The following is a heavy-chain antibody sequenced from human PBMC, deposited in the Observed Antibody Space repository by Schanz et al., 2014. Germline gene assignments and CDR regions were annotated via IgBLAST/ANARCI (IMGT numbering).Heavy chain of an antibody. Sequence: QVQLVQSGSEVKKPGDSVKVSCETSGYSFTKYGINWVRQAPGQGLEWMGWISAYNGHTTYAQKFQGRVTMTTDTSTRTAYMEPRKVRYDDAAMYYCDRGIPYCSRSSCSGLEDYDAWGQGTLVTVSS. V-gene: IGHV1-18*01. D-gene: IGHD2-2*01. CDR1: GYSFTKYG. J-gene: IGHJ3*01. CDR2: ISAYNGHT. CDR3: DRGIPYCSRSSCSGLEDYDA.